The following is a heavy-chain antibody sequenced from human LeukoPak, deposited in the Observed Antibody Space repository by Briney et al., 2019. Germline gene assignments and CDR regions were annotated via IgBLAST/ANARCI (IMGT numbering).Heavy chain of an antibody. V-gene: IGHV1-69*13. CDR1: GGTFSSYA. J-gene: IGHJ6*02. Sequence: SVTVSCKASGGTFSSYAISWVRQAPGQGLEWMGGIIPIFGTANYAQKFQGRVTITADESTSTAYMELSSLRSEDTAVYYCARNFIAVAGTWSDYYYYGMDVWGQGTTVTVSS. D-gene: IGHD6-19*01. CDR2: IIPIFGTA. CDR3: ARNFIAVAGTWSDYYYYGMDV.